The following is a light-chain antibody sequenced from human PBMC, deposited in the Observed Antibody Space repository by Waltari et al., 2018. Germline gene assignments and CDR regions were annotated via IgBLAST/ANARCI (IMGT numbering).Light chain of an antibody. V-gene: IGLV2-14*01. Sequence: QSALTQPASVSGSPGQSITISCPGTSSDVGGYNDLSWYKHQPGKAPKLLISEVSNRPSGVSNRFSGSKSGNTASLTISGLQAEDEGDYYCTSYTSSSISHVLFGGGTKLSVL. CDR2: EVS. CDR1: SSDVGGYND. CDR3: TSYTSSSISHVL. J-gene: IGLJ2*01.